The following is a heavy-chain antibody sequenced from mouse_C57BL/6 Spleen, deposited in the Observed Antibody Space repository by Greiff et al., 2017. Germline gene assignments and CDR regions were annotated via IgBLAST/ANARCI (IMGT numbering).Heavy chain of an antibody. CDR2: INPSSGYT. Sequence: QVQLQQSGAELARPGASVKMSCKASGYTFTSYTMHWVKQRPGQGLEWIGYINPSSGYTKYNQKFKDKATLTADKSSSTAYMQLSSLTSEDSAVYYCARTYYGSSYWYLDVWGTGTTVTVSS. CDR3: ARTYYGSSYWYLDV. CDR1: GYTFTSYT. J-gene: IGHJ1*03. D-gene: IGHD1-1*01. V-gene: IGHV1-4*01.